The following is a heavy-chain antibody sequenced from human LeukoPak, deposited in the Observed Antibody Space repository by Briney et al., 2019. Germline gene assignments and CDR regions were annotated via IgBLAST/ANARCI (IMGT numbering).Heavy chain of an antibody. D-gene: IGHD2-21*02. CDR3: AREHCGGDCYRVQWARGYFDY. V-gene: IGHV1-69*06. Sequence: SVKVSCKASGYTFTSYGISWVRQAPGQGLEWMGGIIPIFGTANYAQKFQGRVTITADKSTSTAYMELSSLRSEDTAVYYCAREHCGGDCYRVQWARGYFDYWGQGTLVTVSS. CDR2: IIPIFGTA. J-gene: IGHJ4*02. CDR1: GYTFTSYG.